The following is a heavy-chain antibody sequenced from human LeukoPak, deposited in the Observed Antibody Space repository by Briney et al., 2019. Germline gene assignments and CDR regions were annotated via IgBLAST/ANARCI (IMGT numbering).Heavy chain of an antibody. Sequence: GGSLRLSCAASGSTFSRYAMSWVRQAPGKGLEWLSAISESDGSTYYADSVKGRFTISRDNSKNTLYLQMNSLGADDTAVYFCAKDISQGYTFGSIEEDYWGQGTLVTVSS. CDR2: ISESDGST. D-gene: IGHD5-18*01. CDR3: AKDISQGYTFGSIEEDY. J-gene: IGHJ4*02. V-gene: IGHV3-23*01. CDR1: GSTFSRYA.